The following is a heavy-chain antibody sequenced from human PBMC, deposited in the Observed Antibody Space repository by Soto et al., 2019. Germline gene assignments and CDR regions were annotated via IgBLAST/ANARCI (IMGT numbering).Heavy chain of an antibody. CDR3: ARGGSSSEHYYYYMDV. V-gene: IGHV4-34*01. D-gene: IGHD6-6*01. CDR1: GGSFSGYY. CDR2: INHSGST. Sequence: SETLSLTCAVYGGSFSGYYWSWIRQPPGKGLEWIGEINHSGSTNYNPSLKSRVTISVDTSKNQFSLKLSSVTAADTAVYYCARGGSSSEHYYYYMDVWGKGTTVTVSS. J-gene: IGHJ6*03.